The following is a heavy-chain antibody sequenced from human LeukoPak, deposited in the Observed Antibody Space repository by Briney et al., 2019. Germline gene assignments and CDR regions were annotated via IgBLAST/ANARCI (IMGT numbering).Heavy chain of an antibody. CDR2: MKQDGSEK. V-gene: IGHV3-7*05. CDR3: ARASDPWLQLT. J-gene: IGHJ5*02. Sequence: GGSLRLSCAASGFTFSNYWMIWVRQAPGKGLEWVGNMKQDGSEKRYADSVRGRFSISRDNAQTSLYLQMNSLRAEDTAVYYCARASDPWLQLTWGQGTLVTVSS. D-gene: IGHD5-24*01. CDR1: GFTFSNYW.